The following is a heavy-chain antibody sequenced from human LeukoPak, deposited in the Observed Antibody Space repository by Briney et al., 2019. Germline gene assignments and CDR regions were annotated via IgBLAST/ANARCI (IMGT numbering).Heavy chain of an antibody. J-gene: IGHJ4*02. D-gene: IGHD3-3*01. Sequence: GGSLRLSCAASGFTFSDYYMSWIRQAPGKGLEWVSAISGSGGSTYYADSVKGRFTISRDNSKNTLYLQMNSLRAEDTAVYYCAKDSLLPVFGVVTPFDYWGQGTLVTVSS. V-gene: IGHV3-23*01. CDR2: ISGSGGST. CDR1: GFTFSDYY. CDR3: AKDSLLPVFGVVTPFDY.